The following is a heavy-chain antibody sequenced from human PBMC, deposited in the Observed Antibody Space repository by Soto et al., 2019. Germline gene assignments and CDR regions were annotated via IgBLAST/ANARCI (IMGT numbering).Heavy chain of an antibody. J-gene: IGHJ4*02. V-gene: IGHV3-13*01. CDR2: IGTAGDT. Sequence: HPGGSLRLSCAASGFTFSSYDMHWVRQATGKGLEWVSAIGTAGDTYYPGSVKGRFTISRENAKNSLYLQMNSLRAGDTAVYYCARATYGDYVPIFDYWGQGTLVTVSS. CDR3: ARATYGDYVPIFDY. D-gene: IGHD4-17*01. CDR1: GFTFSSYD.